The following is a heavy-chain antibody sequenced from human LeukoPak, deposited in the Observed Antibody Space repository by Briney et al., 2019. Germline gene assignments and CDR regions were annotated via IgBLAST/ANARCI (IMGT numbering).Heavy chain of an antibody. V-gene: IGHV3-33*08. CDR2: IWYDGSNK. J-gene: IGHJ4*02. Sequence: GGSLRLSCAASGFTFSSHAMIWVRQAPGKGLEWVAVIWYDGSNKYYADSVKGRFTISRDNSKNTLYLQMNSLRAEDTAVYYCARDRMGATLDYWGQGTLVTASS. CDR1: GFTFSSHA. CDR3: ARDRMGATLDY. D-gene: IGHD1-26*01.